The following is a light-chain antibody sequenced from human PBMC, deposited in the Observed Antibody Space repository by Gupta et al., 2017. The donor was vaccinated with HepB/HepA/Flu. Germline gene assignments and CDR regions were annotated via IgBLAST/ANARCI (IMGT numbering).Light chain of an antibody. CDR3: QSGDSSGTHQV. Sequence: SYELTHPPSVSVSPGQTARITCSGDALPKKYAYWYKQKPGQAPVLVIYKDNERPSGIPERFSGSSSGTIVTLTISGVQAEDEADYYCQSGDSSGTHQVFGGGTKLTVL. J-gene: IGLJ3*02. CDR2: KDN. CDR1: ALPKKY. V-gene: IGLV3-25*03.